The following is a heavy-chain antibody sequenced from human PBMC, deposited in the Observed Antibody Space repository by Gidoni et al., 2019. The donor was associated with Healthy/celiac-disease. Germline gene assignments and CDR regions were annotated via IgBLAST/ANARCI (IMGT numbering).Heavy chain of an antibody. V-gene: IGHV3-30-3*01. CDR2: ISYDGSNK. CDR1: GFTFSSYA. Sequence: QVQLVESGGGVVQPGRSLRLSCAASGFTFSSYAMHWVRQAPGKGLEWVAVISYDGSNKYYADSVKGRFTISRDNSKNTLYLQMNSLRAEDTAVYYCARDLQQLVTMGWFDPWGQGTLVTVSS. CDR3: ARDLQQLVTMGWFDP. D-gene: IGHD6-13*01. J-gene: IGHJ5*02.